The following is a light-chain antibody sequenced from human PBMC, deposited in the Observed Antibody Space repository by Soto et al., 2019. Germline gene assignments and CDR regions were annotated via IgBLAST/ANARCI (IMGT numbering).Light chain of an antibody. J-gene: IGKJ4*01. V-gene: IGKV3-15*01. CDR3: QEYNNWHPIT. Sequence: EIVMTQSPATLSVSPGERATLSCMASQSISSKLAWYQQKPGQAPRLLIYGASTRATGIPVRFSGSGSGTEFTLTITRLQSEDFAVYYCQEYNNWHPITFGGGTKV. CDR1: QSISSK. CDR2: GAS.